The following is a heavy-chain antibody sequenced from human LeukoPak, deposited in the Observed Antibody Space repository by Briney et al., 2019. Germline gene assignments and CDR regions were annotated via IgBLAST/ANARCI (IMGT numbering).Heavy chain of an antibody. CDR2: IKQDGSEK. V-gene: IGHV3-7*03. D-gene: IGHD3-16*01. J-gene: IGHJ4*02. CDR3: ARGRGSGGKKQYYFDY. Sequence: GGSLRLSCAASGFTFSSYWMSWVRQAPGKGLEWVANIKQDGSEKYYVDSVKGRFTISRDNTKNSLYLQMNSLRAEDTAVYYCARGRGSGGKKQYYFDYWGQGTLVTVSS. CDR1: GFTFSSYW.